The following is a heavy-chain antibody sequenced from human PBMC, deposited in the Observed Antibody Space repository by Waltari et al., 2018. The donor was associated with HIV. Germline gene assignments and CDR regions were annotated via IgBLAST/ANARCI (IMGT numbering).Heavy chain of an antibody. CDR1: EFTVSNSY. V-gene: IGHV3-53*01. CDR3: ARDTYGGMGSVDS. D-gene: IGHD4-17*01. CDR2: IYSDGRT. J-gene: IGHJ4*02. Sequence: EVQLVESGGDLIQPGGSLRLSCIASEFTVSNSYMSWVRQAPGKGLEWVSIIYSDGRTYYADSVKGRFTISRDNYKNTLYLQMNSLRVEDTAVYYCARDTYGGMGSVDSWGQGTLVTVSS.